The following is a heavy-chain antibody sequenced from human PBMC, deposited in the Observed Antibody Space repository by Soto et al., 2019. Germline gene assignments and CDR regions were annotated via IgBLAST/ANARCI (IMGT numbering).Heavy chain of an antibody. J-gene: IGHJ3*02. Sequence: GGSLRLSCVASGFTFSNYWMSWVRQAPGKGLEWVANINQEGSEKYYVDSVKGRFTISRDSAKNSLYLQMNSLRVEDMAVYYCARYCSSISCSDAFDIWGQGTMVTVS. V-gene: IGHV3-7*01. CDR3: ARYCSSISCSDAFDI. CDR1: GFTFSNYW. CDR2: INQEGSEK. D-gene: IGHD2-2*01.